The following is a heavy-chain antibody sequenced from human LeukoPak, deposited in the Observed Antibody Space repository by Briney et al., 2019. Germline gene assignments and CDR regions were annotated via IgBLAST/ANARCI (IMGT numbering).Heavy chain of an antibody. CDR2: ISYDGSNK. CDR1: GFTFSSYG. CDR3: ARAGCSSTSCVNYYYGMDV. J-gene: IGHJ6*04. V-gene: IGHV3-30*03. D-gene: IGHD2-2*01. Sequence: GGSLRLSCAASGFTFSSYGMHWVRQAPGKGLEWVAVISYDGSNKYYADSVKGRFTISRDNYKNTLYLQINSLRAEDTAVYYCARAGCSSTSCVNYYYGMDVWGKGTTVTVSS.